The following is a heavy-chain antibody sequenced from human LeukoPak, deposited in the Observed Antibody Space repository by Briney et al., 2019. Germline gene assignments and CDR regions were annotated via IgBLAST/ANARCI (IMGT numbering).Heavy chain of an antibody. D-gene: IGHD5-18*01. CDR1: GGSISSSPYY. V-gene: IGHV4-39*07. CDR2: IYYSGTT. CDR3: AKGAGGFSYYNWFDP. Sequence: SETLSLTCTVSGGSISSSPYYWGWIRQPPGKGLEWIGSIYYSGTTHYNPSLESRATISVDTSKNQFSLKLASVTAADTAIYYCAKGAGGFSYYNWFDPWGQGTLVTVSS. J-gene: IGHJ5*02.